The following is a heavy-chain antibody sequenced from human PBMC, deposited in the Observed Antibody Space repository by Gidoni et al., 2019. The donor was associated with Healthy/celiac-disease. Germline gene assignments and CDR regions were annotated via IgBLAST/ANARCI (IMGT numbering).Heavy chain of an antibody. CDR3: AKGSPADGEGFNWFDP. CDR2: ISWNSGSI. V-gene: IGHV3-9*01. J-gene: IGHJ5*02. Sequence: EVQLVESGGGMVQPGRSLRLSCAASGFTFDDYAMHWVRQAPGKGLEWVSGISWNSGSIGYADSVKGRFTISRDNAKNSLYLQMNSLRAEDTALYYCAKGSPADGEGFNWFDPWGQGTLVTVSS. D-gene: IGHD2-2*01. CDR1: GFTFDDYA.